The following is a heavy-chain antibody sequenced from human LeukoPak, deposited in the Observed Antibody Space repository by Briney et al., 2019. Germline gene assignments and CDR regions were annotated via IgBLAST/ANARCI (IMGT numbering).Heavy chain of an antibody. D-gene: IGHD4-23*01. Sequence: PGGSLRLSCAASGFTFSSYAMSWVRQAPGKGLEWVSAISGSGGSTYYADSVKGRFTISRDNSKNTLYLQMNSLRAEDTAVYYCAKDPSHYGGEPYYFDYWGQGTLVTVSS. CDR2: ISGSGGST. J-gene: IGHJ4*02. CDR3: AKDPSHYGGEPYYFDY. V-gene: IGHV3-23*01. CDR1: GFTFSSYA.